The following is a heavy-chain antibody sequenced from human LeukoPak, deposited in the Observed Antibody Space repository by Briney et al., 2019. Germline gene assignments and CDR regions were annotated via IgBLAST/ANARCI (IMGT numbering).Heavy chain of an antibody. V-gene: IGHV3-30*18. CDR1: GFTFSSYG. CDR3: AKDSIVVVAAAPLDY. D-gene: IGHD2-15*01. CDR2: ISYDGSNK. Sequence: GGSLRLSCAASGFTFSSYGMHWVRQAPGKGLEWVAVISYDGSNKYYADSVKGRFTISRDNSKNTLYLQMNSLRAEDKAVYYCAKDSIVVVAAAPLDYWGQGTLVTVSS. J-gene: IGHJ4*02.